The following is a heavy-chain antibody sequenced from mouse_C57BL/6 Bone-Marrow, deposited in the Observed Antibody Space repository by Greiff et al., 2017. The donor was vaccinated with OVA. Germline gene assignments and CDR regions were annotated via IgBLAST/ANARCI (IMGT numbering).Heavy chain of an antibody. CDR2: IYPGGGYT. D-gene: IGHD1-1*01. J-gene: IGHJ3*01. Sequence: VQLQESGAELVRPGTSVKMSCKASGYTFTNYWIGWAKQRPGHGLEWIGDIYPGGGYTNYNEKFKGKATLTADKSSSPAYMQFSSLTSEDSAIYYCAGTYYYGSSYDFFAYWGQGTLVTVSA. CDR1: GYTFTNYW. CDR3: AGTYYYGSSYDFFAY. V-gene: IGHV1-63*01.